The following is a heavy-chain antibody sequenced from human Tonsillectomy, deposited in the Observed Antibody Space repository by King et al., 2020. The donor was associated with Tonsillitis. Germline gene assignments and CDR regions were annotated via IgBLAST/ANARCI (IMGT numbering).Heavy chain of an antibody. Sequence: LQLVQSGGGLVQPGGSLRLSCAASGFTFDDYAMHWVRQAPGKGLEWVSGISWDSGSIGYADSVKGRFTISRDNAKNSLYLHMNSLRAEDTALYYCDKARFLEWLVDAFDIWGQGTMVTVSS. V-gene: IGHV3-9*01. D-gene: IGHD3-3*01. CDR1: GFTFDDYA. CDR2: ISWDSGSI. CDR3: DKARFLEWLVDAFDI. J-gene: IGHJ3*02.